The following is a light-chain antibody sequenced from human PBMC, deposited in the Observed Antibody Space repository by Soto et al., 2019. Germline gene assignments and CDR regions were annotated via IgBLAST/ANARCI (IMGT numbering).Light chain of an antibody. J-gene: IGLJ1*01. CDR1: SSDVGDYNY. CDR3: SSYTSSGTYV. CDR2: EVS. V-gene: IGLV2-14*01. Sequence: QSVLTQPASVSGSPGQSITISCTGTSSDVGDYNYVSWYLQYPGKAPKLMIYEVSNRPSGVSNRFSGSKSGNTASLTISGLQAEDEADYYCSSYTSSGTYVFGTGTKV.